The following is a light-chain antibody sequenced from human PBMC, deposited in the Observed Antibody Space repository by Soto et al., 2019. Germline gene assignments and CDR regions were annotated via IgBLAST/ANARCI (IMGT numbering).Light chain of an antibody. Sequence: EVVLTQSPATLSVSPGDRATLSCRASQSVSRNLAWYQQKPGQAPRLLIYGASTRATGVPARFSGSGSATEFTLSISRLEPEDFAMYYCLHHGSSLWTFGQGTKVDIK. J-gene: IGKJ1*01. V-gene: IGKV3-20*01. CDR3: LHHGSSLWT. CDR1: QSVSRN. CDR2: GAS.